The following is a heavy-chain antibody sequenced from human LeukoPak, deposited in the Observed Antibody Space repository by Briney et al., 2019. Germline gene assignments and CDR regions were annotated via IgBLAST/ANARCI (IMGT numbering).Heavy chain of an antibody. CDR3: ATYSHWVAGDV. Sequence: PGGSLRLSCAASGFTFSSYSMNWVRQAPGKGLEWVSSISSSSSYIYYADSVKGRFTISRDNARKSLYLQMSSLRAEDTAVYYCATYSHWVAGDVWGQGTTVTVSS. V-gene: IGHV3-21*01. J-gene: IGHJ6*02. D-gene: IGHD3-16*01. CDR1: GFTFSSYS. CDR2: ISSSSSYI.